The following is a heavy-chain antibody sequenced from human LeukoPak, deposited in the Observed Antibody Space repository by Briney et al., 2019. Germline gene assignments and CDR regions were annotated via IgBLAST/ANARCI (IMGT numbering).Heavy chain of an antibody. D-gene: IGHD1-26*01. V-gene: IGHV5-51*01. CDR3: ARFRIVGATMDAFDV. Sequence: GESLKISCEGSGYSFTSYWVGWVRQMPGKGLEWMGVIYPADSDTRYNPSFQGQVTISADKSIKTAYLQWNSLKASDTAMYYCARFRIVGATMDAFDVWGQGTMVTVSS. CDR1: GYSFTSYW. J-gene: IGHJ3*01. CDR2: IYPADSDT.